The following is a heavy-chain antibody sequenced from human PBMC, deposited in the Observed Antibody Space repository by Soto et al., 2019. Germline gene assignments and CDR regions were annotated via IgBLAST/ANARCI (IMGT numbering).Heavy chain of an antibody. D-gene: IGHD2-2*01. CDR1: GYSFIDYW. CDR3: ARQYCTSTCCYTKVGWFDS. Sequence: PGESLKSSCETSGYSFIDYWIGWVRQVPGEGLDWMGIIYPSDSTTKYSPSFQGQVRISADKSISTAYLEWSRLEASDTAMYYCARQYCTSTCCYTKVGWFDSWGQGTLVTVSS. J-gene: IGHJ5*01. V-gene: IGHV5-51*01. CDR2: IYPSDSTT.